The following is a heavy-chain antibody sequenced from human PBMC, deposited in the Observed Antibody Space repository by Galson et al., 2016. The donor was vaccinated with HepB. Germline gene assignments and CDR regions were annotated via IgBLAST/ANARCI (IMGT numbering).Heavy chain of an antibody. J-gene: IGHJ4*02. D-gene: IGHD1-1*01. CDR2: TYYRSTWYN. Sequence: CAISGDSVSSNSATWNWIRRSPSRGLEWLGRTYYRSTWYNDYAVYVKSRITINPDTSKNQFSLQLNSVAPEDTAVYFCARGTTAYFDYWGQGTLVTVSP. CDR1: GDSVSSNSAT. CDR3: ARGTTAYFDY. V-gene: IGHV6-1*01.